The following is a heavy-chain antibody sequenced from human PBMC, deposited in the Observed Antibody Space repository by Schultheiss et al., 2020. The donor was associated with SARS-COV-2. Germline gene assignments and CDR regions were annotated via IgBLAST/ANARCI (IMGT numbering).Heavy chain of an antibody. V-gene: IGHV3-NL1*01. CDR1: GFTFSSYG. CDR2: IYSGGST. D-gene: IGHD5-18*01. J-gene: IGHJ3*02. Sequence: GGSLRLSCAASGFTFSSYGMHWVRQAPGKGLEWVSVIYSGGSTYYADSVKGRFTISRDNSKNTLYLQMNSLRAEDTAVYYCAKDQLYSYGYLDAFDIWGQGTMVTVSS. CDR3: AKDQLYSYGYLDAFDI.